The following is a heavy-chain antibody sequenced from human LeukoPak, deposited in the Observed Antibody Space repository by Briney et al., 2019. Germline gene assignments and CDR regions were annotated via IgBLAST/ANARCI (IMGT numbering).Heavy chain of an antibody. CDR3: ARVQGGYDSSAFDF. V-gene: IGHV4-31*03. D-gene: IGHD3-22*01. CDR2: IDDCGKT. Sequence: PSETLPLTRPVSGASILRGGYYWRWLRHPPGEALVGIGYIDDCGKTYCIPSLRSRVSMSVDTSKKQYSLRLNSVTAADTAVYYCARVQGGYDSSAFDFWGQGTLVIISS. J-gene: IGHJ4*02. CDR1: GASILRGGYY.